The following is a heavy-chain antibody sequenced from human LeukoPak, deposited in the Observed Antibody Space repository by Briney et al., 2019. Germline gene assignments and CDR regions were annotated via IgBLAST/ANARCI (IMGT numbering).Heavy chain of an antibody. V-gene: IGHV4-34*01. D-gene: IGHD3-3*01. Sequence: PSETLSLTCAVYGGSFSGYYWSWIRQPPGKGLEWIGEINHSGSTNYNPSLKSRVTISVDTSKNQFSLKLSSVTAADTAAYYCARTDFWSGYYNWFDPWGQGTLVTVSS. CDR3: ARTDFWSGYYNWFDP. J-gene: IGHJ5*02. CDR2: INHSGST. CDR1: GGSFSGYY.